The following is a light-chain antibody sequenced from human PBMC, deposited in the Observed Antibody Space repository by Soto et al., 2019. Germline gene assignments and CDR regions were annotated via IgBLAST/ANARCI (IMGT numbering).Light chain of an antibody. CDR2: KAS. J-gene: IGKJ1*01. V-gene: IGKV1-5*03. Sequence: DIQMTQSDSTLSASVGYRVTITCRASQTISSWLAWYQQKPGKAPKLLIYKASTLKSGVPSRFSGSGSGTEFTLTISSLQPDDFATYYCQHYNSYSEAFGQGTKVDIK. CDR3: QHYNSYSEA. CDR1: QTISSW.